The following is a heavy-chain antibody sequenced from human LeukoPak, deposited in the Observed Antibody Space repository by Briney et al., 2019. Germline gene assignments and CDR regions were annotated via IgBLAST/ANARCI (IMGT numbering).Heavy chain of an antibody. J-gene: IGHJ4*02. D-gene: IGHD4-17*01. Sequence: SETLSLTCAVSGDSISSGGYSWSWIRQPPEKGLEWIGYIYHSGSTYYNPSLKSRVTISVDRSKNQFSLKLSSVTAADTAVYYCARGVYGDYVDYWGQGTLVTVSS. CDR2: IYHSGST. V-gene: IGHV4-30-2*01. CDR1: GDSISSGGYS. CDR3: ARGVYGDYVDY.